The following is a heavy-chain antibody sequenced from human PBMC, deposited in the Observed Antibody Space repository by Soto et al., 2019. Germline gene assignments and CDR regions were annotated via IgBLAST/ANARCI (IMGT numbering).Heavy chain of an antibody. Sequence: PSETLSLTCAVYGGSFSSPNCWSWVRQPPGKGLEWIGEISHSGSTNYNPSLKSRVTISVDKSKNQFSLRLNSVTAADTAVYYCARLTLTIIAVWGQGTLVTVSS. CDR3: ARLTLTIIAV. D-gene: IGHD3-22*01. V-gene: IGHV4-4*02. CDR2: ISHSGST. CDR1: GGSFSSPNC. J-gene: IGHJ4*02.